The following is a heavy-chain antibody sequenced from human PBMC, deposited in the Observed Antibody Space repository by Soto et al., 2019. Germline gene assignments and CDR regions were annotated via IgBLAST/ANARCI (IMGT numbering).Heavy chain of an antibody. CDR2: IVVGSGNT. Sequence: SVKVSCKASGFTFTSSAVQWVRQARGQRLEWIGWIVVGSGNTNYAQKFQERVTITRDMSTSTAYMELSSLRSEDTAVYYCAADIEYSSSSGYYGMDVWGQGTTVTVSS. V-gene: IGHV1-58*01. D-gene: IGHD6-6*01. J-gene: IGHJ6*02. CDR1: GFTFTSSA. CDR3: AADIEYSSSSGYYGMDV.